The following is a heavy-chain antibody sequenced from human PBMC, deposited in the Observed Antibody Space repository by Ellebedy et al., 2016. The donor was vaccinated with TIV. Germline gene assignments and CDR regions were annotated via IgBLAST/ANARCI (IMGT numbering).Heavy chain of an antibody. CDR3: ARAGSYRFDY. Sequence: GESLKISCAASGFTFSSYWMHWVRQAPGKGLVWVSRINTDGRTIDYADSVKGRFTISRDNAKNTLYLQMNSLRLEDTGVYFCARAGSYRFDYWGQGNLVTVSS. CDR1: GFTFSSYW. J-gene: IGHJ4*02. D-gene: IGHD1-26*01. V-gene: IGHV3-74*01. CDR2: INTDGRTI.